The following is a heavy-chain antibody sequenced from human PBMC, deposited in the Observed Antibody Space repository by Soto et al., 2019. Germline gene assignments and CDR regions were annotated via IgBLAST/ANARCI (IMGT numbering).Heavy chain of an antibody. Sequence: SETLSLTCTVSGGSISSSNYYWDWIRQPPGKGLEWIGSIYYSGSTYYNPSLKSRVTISVDTSKNQFSLKLSSVTAADTAVYYYSRIRARRQDDFCGQGSPVTGSS. CDR2: IYYSGST. J-gene: IGHJ4*02. CDR3: SRIRARRQDDF. V-gene: IGHV4-39*01. CDR1: GGSISSSNYY.